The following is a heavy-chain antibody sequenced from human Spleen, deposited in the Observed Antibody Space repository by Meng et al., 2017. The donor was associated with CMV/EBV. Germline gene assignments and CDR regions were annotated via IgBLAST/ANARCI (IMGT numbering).Heavy chain of an antibody. D-gene: IGHD6-19*01. V-gene: IGHV1-2*02. CDR2: LNPNSGGT. J-gene: IGHJ4*02. CDR1: GYTFIDYY. CDR3: ASQADYGSGWYSVNY. Sequence: ASVKVSCKASGYTFIDYYVHWVRQAPGQGLEWMGWLNPNSGGTNYAQKFQGRVTMTRDTSISTAYMELSGLKSDDTAVYYCASQADYGSGWYSVNYWGQGTLVTVSS.